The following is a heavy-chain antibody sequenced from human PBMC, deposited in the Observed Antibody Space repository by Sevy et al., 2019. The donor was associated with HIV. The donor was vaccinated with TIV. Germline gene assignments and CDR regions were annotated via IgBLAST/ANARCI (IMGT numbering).Heavy chain of an antibody. CDR3: ARVVAYCSGGSCFPGYYYGMDV. J-gene: IGHJ6*02. CDR2: ISSSSRYI. Sequence: GGSLRLSCAAPGFIFSSYSINWVRQAPGKGLEWVSSISSSSRYIYYADSMKGRFTISRDNAKNSLYLQMNSLRAEDTAVYYCARVVAYCSGGSCFPGYYYGMDVWGQGTTVTVSS. D-gene: IGHD2-15*01. V-gene: IGHV3-21*01. CDR1: GFIFSSYS.